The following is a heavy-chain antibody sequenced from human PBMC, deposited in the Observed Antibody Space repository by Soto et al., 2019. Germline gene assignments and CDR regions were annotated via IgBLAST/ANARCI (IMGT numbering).Heavy chain of an antibody. CDR2: IIPIFGTA. Sequence: QVQLVQPGAEVKKPGSSVKVSCKASGGTFSSYAISGVRQAPGQGLEWMGGIIPIFGTANYGQKFQGRVRITTDESTKTAYMERSRLRAEDTAVYYCARRGIREGYWFDPWGQGTLVTVSS. V-gene: IGHV1-69*01. CDR3: ARRGIREGYWFDP. D-gene: IGHD1-26*01. CDR1: GGTFSSYA. J-gene: IGHJ5*02.